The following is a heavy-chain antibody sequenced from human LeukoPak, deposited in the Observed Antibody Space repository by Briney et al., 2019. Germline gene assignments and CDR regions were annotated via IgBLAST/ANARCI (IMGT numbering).Heavy chain of an antibody. CDR2: IYHSGST. CDR1: GGAISSGGYY. CDR3: ARDHVYSSSPGY. J-gene: IGHJ4*02. V-gene: IGHV4-30-2*01. D-gene: IGHD6-13*01. Sequence: PSQTLSLTCTVSGGAISSGGYYWSWIRQPPGKGLEWIGYIYHSGSTYYNPSLKSRVTISVDRSKNQFSLKLSSVTAADTAVYYCARDHVYSSSPGYWGQGTLVTVSS.